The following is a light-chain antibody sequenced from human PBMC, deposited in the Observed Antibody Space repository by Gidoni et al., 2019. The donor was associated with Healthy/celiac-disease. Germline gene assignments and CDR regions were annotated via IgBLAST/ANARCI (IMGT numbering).Light chain of an antibody. CDR2: EGS. Sequence: QSALTQPASVSGSPGRSITIPCTGTSSDVGVYNYVSWYQQHPGKAPKLMIYEGSNRPSGVSNRFSGSKSGNTASLTISGLQAEDEADYYCSSYTSSSTVVFGGGTKLTVL. J-gene: IGLJ2*01. CDR1: SSDVGVYNY. CDR3: SSYTSSSTVV. V-gene: IGLV2-14*01.